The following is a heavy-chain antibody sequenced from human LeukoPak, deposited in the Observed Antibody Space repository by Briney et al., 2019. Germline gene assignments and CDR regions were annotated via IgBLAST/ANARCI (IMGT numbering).Heavy chain of an antibody. V-gene: IGHV1-18*01. CDR2: ISGYNGNT. J-gene: IGHJ3*02. Sequence: GASVKVSCKASGYTFTNYGISWVRQAPGQGLEWMGWISGYNGNTYYAQKLQGRVTMTTDTSTSTAYMELRSLRSDDTAVYYCARDLSQWLVLGKPDAFDIWGQGTMVTVSS. CDR3: ARDLSQWLVLGKPDAFDI. D-gene: IGHD6-19*01. CDR1: GYTFTNYG.